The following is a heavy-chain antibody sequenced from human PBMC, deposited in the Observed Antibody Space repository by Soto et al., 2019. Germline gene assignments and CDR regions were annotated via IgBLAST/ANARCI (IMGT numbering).Heavy chain of an antibody. D-gene: IGHD6-13*01. CDR2: ISAYNGNT. Sequence: ASVKGSCKASGYTFTSYGISWVRQAPGQGLEWMGWISAYNGNTNYAQKLQGRVTMTTDTSTSTAYMELSSLRSEDTAVYYCARAPSWYNFDYWGQGTLVTVSS. J-gene: IGHJ4*02. V-gene: IGHV1-18*01. CDR1: GYTFTSYG. CDR3: ARAPSWYNFDY.